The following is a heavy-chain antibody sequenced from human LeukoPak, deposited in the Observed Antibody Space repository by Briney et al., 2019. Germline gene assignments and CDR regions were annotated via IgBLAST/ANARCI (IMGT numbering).Heavy chain of an antibody. CDR1: GFTFDDYT. CDR3: AKERGSSGYFDY. D-gene: IGHD6-6*01. V-gene: IGHV3-43*01. J-gene: IGHJ4*02. CDR2: ISWNGGSR. Sequence: PGGSLRLSCAASGFTFDDYTMHWVRQAPGKGLEGVSLISWNGGSRYYADSVKGRFTISRDNSKNSLYLQMNSLRTEDTALYYCAKERGSSGYFDYWGQGTLVTVSS.